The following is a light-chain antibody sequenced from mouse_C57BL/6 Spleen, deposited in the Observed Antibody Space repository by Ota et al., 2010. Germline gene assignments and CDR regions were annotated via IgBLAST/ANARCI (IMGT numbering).Light chain of an antibody. J-gene: IGKJ2*01. CDR1: DHINNW. Sequence: MTQYFILLVCISRRAESPLLVKASDHINNWLAWYQQKPGNAPRLLISGATSLETGVPSRFSGSGSGKDYTLSITSLQTEDVATYYCQQYWSTPPTFGGGDQAGNK. CDR3: QQYWSTPPT. V-gene: IGKV13-85*01. CDR2: GAT.